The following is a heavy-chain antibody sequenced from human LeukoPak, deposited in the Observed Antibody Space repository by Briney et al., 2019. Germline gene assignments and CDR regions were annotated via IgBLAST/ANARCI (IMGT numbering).Heavy chain of an antibody. V-gene: IGHV1-2*02. J-gene: IGHJ5*02. CDR1: GYTFSDYY. CDR3: ARDSSGPLNWFDP. Sequence: ASVKVSCKASGYTFSDYYIHWVRQAPGQGLEWMGSIHPNSDDTNYSQEFQGRVTMTRDTSMKTAYMELSRLTSDDTAAYYCARDSSGPLNWFDPWGQGTLVTVSS. D-gene: IGHD6-25*01. CDR2: IHPNSDDT.